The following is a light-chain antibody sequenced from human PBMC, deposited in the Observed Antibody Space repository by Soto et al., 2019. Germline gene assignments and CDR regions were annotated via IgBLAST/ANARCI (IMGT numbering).Light chain of an antibody. V-gene: IGLV1-47*01. CDR3: TVWDDSLRGRL. J-gene: IGLJ2*01. CDR2: RNN. Sequence: QSVLTQPPSASGTPGQRVTISCSGSSSNIESNFVYWYQQFPGTAPRLLIYRNNQRPSGVPDRFSGSKSGTSASLAISALRSEDEADDYCTVWDDSLRGRLFGGGTKLTVL. CDR1: SSNIESNF.